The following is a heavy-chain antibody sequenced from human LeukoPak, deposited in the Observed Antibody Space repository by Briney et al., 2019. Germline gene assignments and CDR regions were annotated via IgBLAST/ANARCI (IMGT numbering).Heavy chain of an antibody. CDR3: ARLDGGGYYGSGSYGVIDY. V-gene: IGHV4-39*01. D-gene: IGHD3-10*01. CDR2: IYYSGST. CDR1: GGSISSGFYY. J-gene: IGHJ4*02. Sequence: PSETLSLTCTVSGGSISSGFYYWGWIRQPPGKGLEWIGNIYYSGSTYYNPSLKSRVTISVDTSKNQFSLKLSSVTAADTAVYSCARLDGGGYYGSGSYGVIDYWGQGTLVSVSS.